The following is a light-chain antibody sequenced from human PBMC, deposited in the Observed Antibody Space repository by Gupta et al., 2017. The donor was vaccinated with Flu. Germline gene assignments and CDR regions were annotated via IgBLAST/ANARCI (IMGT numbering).Light chain of an antibody. CDR1: STDVGVYNY. V-gene: IGLV2-11*03. Sequence: VTISCTGTSTDVGVYNYVSWYQQHPGKAPKLIIYDVIKRPSGVPDRFSGSKSGDTASLTISGLQAEDEADYYCCSYAGSYTYWVFGGGTTLTV. J-gene: IGLJ3*02. CDR3: CSYAGSYTYWV. CDR2: DVI.